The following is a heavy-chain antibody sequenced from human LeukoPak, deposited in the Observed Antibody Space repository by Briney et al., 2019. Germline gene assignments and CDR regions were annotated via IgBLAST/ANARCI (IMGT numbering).Heavy chain of an antibody. V-gene: IGHV1-69*13. D-gene: IGHD3-22*01. CDR1: GGTFSSYA. Sequence: SVKVSCKASGGTFSSYAISWVRQAPGQGLEWMGGIIPIFGTANYAQKFQGRVTITADESTSTAYMELSSLRSEDTAVYYCAREWNRHYYDSSGGGFVDYWGQGTLVTVSS. CDR2: IIPIFGTA. CDR3: AREWNRHYYDSSGGGFVDY. J-gene: IGHJ4*02.